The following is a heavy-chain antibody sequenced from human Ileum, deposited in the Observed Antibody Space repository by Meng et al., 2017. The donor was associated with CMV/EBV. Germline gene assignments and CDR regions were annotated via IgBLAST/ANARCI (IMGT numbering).Heavy chain of an antibody. Sequence: GESLKISCAASGFTFSSYGMHWVRQAPGQGLEWVARIVHDGSKKYSADSVKGRFTISRDDSKDTVYLQMNSLRAEDTATYYCAKDSRNWSFDYWGQGALVTVSS. CDR3: AKDSRNWSFDY. J-gene: IGHJ4*02. V-gene: IGHV3-30*02. CDR1: GFTFSSYG. D-gene: IGHD1-1*01. CDR2: IVHDGSKK.